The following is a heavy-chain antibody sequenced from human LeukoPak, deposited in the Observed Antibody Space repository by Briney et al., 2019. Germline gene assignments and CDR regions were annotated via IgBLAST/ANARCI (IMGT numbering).Heavy chain of an antibody. D-gene: IGHD3-22*01. J-gene: IGHJ4*02. CDR3: AKDLYDSSGFDY. CDR2: ISWNSGSI. CDR1: GFTFDDYA. V-gene: IGHV3-9*01. Sequence: GRSLRLSCAASGFTFDDYAMHWVRQAPGKGLEWVSGISWNSGSIGYADSVKGRFTISRDNAKNSLYLQMNSLRAEDAALYYCAKDLYDSSGFDYWGQGTLVTVSS.